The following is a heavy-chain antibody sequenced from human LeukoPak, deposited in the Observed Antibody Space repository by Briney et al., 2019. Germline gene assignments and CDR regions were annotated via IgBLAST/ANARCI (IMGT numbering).Heavy chain of an antibody. V-gene: IGHV3-66*01. CDR2: IYTGGST. Sequence: GGSLRLSCAASGLMVSINYMSWVRQAPGKGLEWVSVIYTGGSTYYADSVKGRFAISRDTSKNTLFLQMDSLRAEDTAVYYCARGNDYGDYVGWFDPWGQGTLVTVSS. CDR1: GLMVSINY. J-gene: IGHJ5*02. CDR3: ARGNDYGDYVGWFDP. D-gene: IGHD4-17*01.